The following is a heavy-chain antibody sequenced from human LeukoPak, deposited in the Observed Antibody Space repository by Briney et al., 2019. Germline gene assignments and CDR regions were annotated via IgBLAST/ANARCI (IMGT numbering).Heavy chain of an antibody. CDR1: GGSISSYY. J-gene: IGHJ5*02. Sequence: PSETLSLTCTVSGGSISSYYWSWIRQPAGKGLEWIGRIYTSGSTNYNPSLKSRVTMSVDTSKNQFSLKLSSVTAADTAVYYCATDPSNYYGSRRLFDPWGQGTLVTVSS. V-gene: IGHV4-4*07. CDR2: IYTSGST. CDR3: ATDPSNYYGSRRLFDP. D-gene: IGHD3-10*01.